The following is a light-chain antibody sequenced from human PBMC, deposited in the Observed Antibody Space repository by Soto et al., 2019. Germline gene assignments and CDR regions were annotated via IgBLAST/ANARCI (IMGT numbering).Light chain of an antibody. V-gene: IGKV3-20*01. J-gene: IGKJ1*01. CDR2: GAS. Sequence: EIVLTQSPATLSVSPGERATLSCRASQTVNSNLAWYQQKPGQAPRLLIYGASTRATGIPARFSGSGSGTDFTLTISRLEPEDFAVYYCQQYGRSPTTFGQGTKVDIK. CDR1: QTVNSN. CDR3: QQYGRSPTT.